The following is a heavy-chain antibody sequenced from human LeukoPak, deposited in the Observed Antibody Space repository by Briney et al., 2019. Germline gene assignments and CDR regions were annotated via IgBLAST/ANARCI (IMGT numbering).Heavy chain of an antibody. CDR3: ASWVFDGSGSYFYY. CDR1: GGSISSGGYY. J-gene: IGHJ4*02. V-gene: IGHV4-61*02. CDR2: IYTSGST. D-gene: IGHD3-10*01. Sequence: SQTLSLTCTVSGGSISSGGYYWSWIRQPAGKGLEWIGRIYTSGSTNYNPSLKSRVTMSVDTSKNQFSLKLSSVTAADTAVYYCASWVFDGSGSYFYYWGQGTLVTVSS.